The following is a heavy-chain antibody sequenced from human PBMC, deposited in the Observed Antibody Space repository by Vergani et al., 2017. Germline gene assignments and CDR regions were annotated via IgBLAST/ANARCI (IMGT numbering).Heavy chain of an antibody. CDR2: IYTSGST. D-gene: IGHD3-3*01. Sequence: QVQLQESGPGLVKPSQTLSLTCTVSGGSISSGSYYWSWIRQPAGKGLEWIGRIYTSGSTNYNPSLKSRVTISVDTSKNQFSLKLSSVTAADTAVYYCARGPDFWSGYPAEGDYYGMDVWGQGTTVTVSS. J-gene: IGHJ6*02. CDR3: ARGPDFWSGYPAEGDYYGMDV. V-gene: IGHV4-61*02. CDR1: GGSISSGSYY.